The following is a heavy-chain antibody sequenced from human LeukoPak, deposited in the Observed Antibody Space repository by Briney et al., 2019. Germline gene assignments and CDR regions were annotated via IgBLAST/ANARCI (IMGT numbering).Heavy chain of an antibody. Sequence: GGSLRLSCTASGFTFGDYAMSWVRQAPGEGLEWVGFIRSKAYGGTTEYAASVKGRFTISRDDSKSIAYLQMNSLKTEDTAVYYCTREDCSSTSCYSDYWGQGTLVTASS. CDR3: TREDCSSTSCYSDY. CDR2: IRSKAYGGTT. V-gene: IGHV3-49*04. CDR1: GFTFGDYA. D-gene: IGHD2-2*01. J-gene: IGHJ4*02.